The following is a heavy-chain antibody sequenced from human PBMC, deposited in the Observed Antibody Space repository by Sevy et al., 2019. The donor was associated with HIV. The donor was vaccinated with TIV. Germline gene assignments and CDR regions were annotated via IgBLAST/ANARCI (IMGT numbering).Heavy chain of an antibody. CDR1: GFTVSSNY. CDR2: IYSGEYT. Sequence: GGSLRLSCAASGFTVSSNYMSWVRQAPGKGLEWVSVIYSGEYTYYAGSVKGRFTISRDISKNTLNLQMNSLIAEDTAIYYCATTSTPLYYYALDVWGQGTTVTVSS. J-gene: IGHJ6*02. D-gene: IGHD1-26*01. V-gene: IGHV3-53*01. CDR3: ATTSTPLYYYALDV.